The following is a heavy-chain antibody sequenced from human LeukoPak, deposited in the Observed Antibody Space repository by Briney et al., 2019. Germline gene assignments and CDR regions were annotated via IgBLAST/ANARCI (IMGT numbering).Heavy chain of an antibody. CDR3: AGYSGYDKGNYYYYYGMDV. CDR2: IYHSGST. D-gene: IGHD5-12*01. Sequence: SQTLSLTCAVSGGSISSGGYSWSWIRQPPGTGLEWIGYIYHSGSTYYNPSPKSRVTISVDRSKNQFSLKLSSVTAADTAVYYCAGYSGYDKGNYYYYYGMDVWGQGTTVTVSS. CDR1: GGSISSGGYS. V-gene: IGHV4-30-2*01. J-gene: IGHJ6*02.